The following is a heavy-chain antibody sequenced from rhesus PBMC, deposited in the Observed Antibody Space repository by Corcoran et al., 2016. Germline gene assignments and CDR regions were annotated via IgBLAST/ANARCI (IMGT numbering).Heavy chain of an antibody. J-gene: IGHJ6*01. CDR1: GGSISSSY. CDR3: SRGLPYTVTTSSVGGLDS. Sequence: QLQLQESGPGLVKPSETLSVTCAVSGGSISSSYWSWIRQAPGKGLEWMRYIYGTGGTTNYNPSLESRVTISKDASKNQFSLNLRSVPAADTAVYYCSRGLPYTVTTSSVGGLDSWGQGVVVTVSS. V-gene: IGHV4-169*01. D-gene: IGHD4-23*01. CDR2: IYGTGGTT.